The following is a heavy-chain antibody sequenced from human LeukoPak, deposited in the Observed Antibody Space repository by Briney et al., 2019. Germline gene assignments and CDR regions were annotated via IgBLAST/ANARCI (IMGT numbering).Heavy chain of an antibody. J-gene: IGHJ4*02. D-gene: IGHD6-13*01. Sequence: IIPIFGTANYAQKFQGRVTITADESTSTAYMELSSLRSEDTAVYYCARGAEGGIAAPTIDYWGQGTLVTVSS. CDR2: IIPIFGTA. CDR3: ARGAEGGIAAPTIDY. V-gene: IGHV1-69*01.